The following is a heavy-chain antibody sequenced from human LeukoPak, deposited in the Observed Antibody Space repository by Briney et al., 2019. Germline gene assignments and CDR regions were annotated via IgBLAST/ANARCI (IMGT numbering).Heavy chain of an antibody. CDR1: GFTFNNYA. Sequence: GGSLRLSCAASGFTFNNYAMHWVRQAPGKGLEWEAVIWYDGSNKYYADSVKGRFTISRDNSKNTLYLQMNSLRAEDTAVYYCARAADYGGTLDYWGQGTLVTVSS. CDR3: ARAADYGGTLDY. D-gene: IGHD4-23*01. V-gene: IGHV3-33*08. J-gene: IGHJ4*02. CDR2: IWYDGSNK.